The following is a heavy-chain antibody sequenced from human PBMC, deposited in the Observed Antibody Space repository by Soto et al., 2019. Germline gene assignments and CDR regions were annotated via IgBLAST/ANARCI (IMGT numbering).Heavy chain of an antibody. Sequence: QVQLVESGGGVVQPGRSLRLSCAASGFIVSNYGMHWVRQAPGKGLERVAIIANDGSNKNYAYSVKSRFTISRDNSKNALDLEMNSLITEDAGIYYCAKAEGAGVTKVASFHYCGEGTLVTVSS. J-gene: IGHJ4*02. V-gene: IGHV3-30*18. CDR2: IANDGSNK. D-gene: IGHD4-4*01. CDR3: AKAEGAGVTKVASFHY. CDR1: GFIVSNYG.